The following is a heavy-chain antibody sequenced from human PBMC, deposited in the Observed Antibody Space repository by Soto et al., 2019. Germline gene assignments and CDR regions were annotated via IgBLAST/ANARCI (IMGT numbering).Heavy chain of an antibody. CDR3: ARAKGLVTVTTSWFDP. V-gene: IGHV4-30-4*01. J-gene: IGHJ5*02. D-gene: IGHD4-17*01. CDR2: IYYSGST. CDR1: GCSINSGDYY. Sequence: SETLSLTCTVSGCSINSGDYYWSWIRQPPGKGLEWIGYIYYSGSTYYNPSLKGRVSISADTSKNQFSLKLSSVTAADTAVYYCARAKGLVTVTTSWFDPWGQGTLVTSPQ.